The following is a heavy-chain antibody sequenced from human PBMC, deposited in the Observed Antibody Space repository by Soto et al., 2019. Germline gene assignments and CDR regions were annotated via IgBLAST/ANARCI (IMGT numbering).Heavy chain of an antibody. J-gene: IGHJ6*03. CDR3: ARALSAITMVRGVSRAYYYYYMDV. CDR1: GGSISSGGYY. CDR2: INHSGST. Sequence: SETMSLTCTVSGGSISSGGYYCSWIRQHPGKGLEWIGYINHSGSTNYNPSLKSRVTISVDTSKNQFSLKLSSVTAADTAVYYCARALSAITMVRGVSRAYYYYYMDVWGKGTTVTVSS. D-gene: IGHD3-10*01. V-gene: IGHV4-31*03.